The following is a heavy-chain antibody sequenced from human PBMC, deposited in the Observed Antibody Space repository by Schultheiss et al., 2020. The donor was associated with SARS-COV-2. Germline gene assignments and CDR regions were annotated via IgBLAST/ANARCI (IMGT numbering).Heavy chain of an antibody. CDR2: INPKSGGT. CDR3: TTDLQGYIVGAPDAEYFQH. CDR1: GYTFTGYY. Sequence: ASVKVSCKASGYTFTGYYMHWVRQAPGQGLEWMGWINPKSGGTKYAQKFQGRVTMTRDTSISTAYMELSRLRSDDTAVYYCTTDLQGYIVGAPDAEYFQHWGQGTLVTVSS. D-gene: IGHD1-26*01. V-gene: IGHV1-2*02. J-gene: IGHJ1*01.